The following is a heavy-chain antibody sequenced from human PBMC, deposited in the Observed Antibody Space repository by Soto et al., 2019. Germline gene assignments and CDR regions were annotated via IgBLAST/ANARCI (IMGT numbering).Heavy chain of an antibody. D-gene: IGHD3-3*01. J-gene: IGHJ4*02. CDR3: AKESDDFWSGYYPTHFDY. V-gene: IGHV3-23*01. CDR2: ISGSGGST. Sequence: GGSLRLSCAASGFTFSSYAMSWVRQAPGKGLEWVSAISGSGGSTYYADSVKGRFTISRDNSKNTLYLQMNSLRAEDTAVYYCAKESDDFWSGYYPTHFDYWGQGTLVTVSS. CDR1: GFTFSSYA.